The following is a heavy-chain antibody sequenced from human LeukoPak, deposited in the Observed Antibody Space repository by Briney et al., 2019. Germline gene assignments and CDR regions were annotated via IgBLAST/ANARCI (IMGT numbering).Heavy chain of an antibody. D-gene: IGHD1-7*01. CDR3: ARGRARNWNYLGEWYFHL. Sequence: ASVKVSCKASGYTFTSYDINWVRQATGQGLEWMGWMNPNSGNTGCAQKFQGRVTMTRNTSISTAYMELSSLRSEDTAVYYCARGRARNWNYLGEWYFHLWGRGTLVTVSS. CDR1: GYTFTSYD. CDR2: MNPNSGNT. J-gene: IGHJ2*01. V-gene: IGHV1-8*01.